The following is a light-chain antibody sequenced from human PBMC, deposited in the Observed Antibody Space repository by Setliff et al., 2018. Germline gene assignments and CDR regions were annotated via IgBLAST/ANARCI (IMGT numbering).Light chain of an antibody. V-gene: IGLV2-11*01. J-gene: IGLJ1*01. CDR2: DVT. Sequence: QSALTQPRSVSGSPGQSVTISCTGTSSDVGAYNYVSWYQHHPGKVPKLMVYDVTTRPSGVPDRFSGSKSGNTASLTISGLQAEDEADYYCCSFAGTYYVFGSGTKVTVL. CDR3: CSFAGTYYV. CDR1: SSDVGAYNY.